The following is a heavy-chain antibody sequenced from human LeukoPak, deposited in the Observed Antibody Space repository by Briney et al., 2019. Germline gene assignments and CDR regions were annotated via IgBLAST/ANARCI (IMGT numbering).Heavy chain of an antibody. CDR3: ARDLHSSAPGDFDY. V-gene: IGHV1-2*06. CDR2: INPNSGGT. Sequence: ASVKVSCKASGYTFTGYYMHWVRQAPGQGLEWMGRINPNSGGTNYAQKFQGRVTMTRDTSISTAYMGLSTLRSDDTAVYYCARDLHSSAPGDFDYWGQGSLVTVSS. D-gene: IGHD6-13*01. CDR1: GYTFTGYY. J-gene: IGHJ4*02.